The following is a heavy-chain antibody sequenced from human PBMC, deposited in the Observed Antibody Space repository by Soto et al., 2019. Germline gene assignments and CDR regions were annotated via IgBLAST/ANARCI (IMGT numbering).Heavy chain of an antibody. CDR2: ISGSGGST. V-gene: IGHV3-23*01. J-gene: IGHJ3*02. CDR3: AKDNTDYDFWSGYPDDAFDI. Sequence: GGSLRLSCAASGFTFSSYAMSWVRQAPGKGLEWVSAISGSGGSTYYADSVKGRFTISRDNSKNTLYLQMNSLRAEDTAVYHCAKDNTDYDFWSGYPDDAFDIWGQGTMVTVSS. D-gene: IGHD3-3*01. CDR1: GFTFSSYA.